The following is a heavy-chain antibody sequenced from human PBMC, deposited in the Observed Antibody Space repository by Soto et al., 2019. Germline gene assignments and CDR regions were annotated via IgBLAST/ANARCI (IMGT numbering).Heavy chain of an antibody. CDR2: INHSGST. CDR1: GGSFSGYY. V-gene: IGHV4-34*01. D-gene: IGHD4-17*01. Sequence: SETLSLTCAVYGGSFSGYYWSWIRQPPGKGLEWIGEINHSGSTNYNPSLKSRVTISVDMSKNQLSLKLSSVTAADTAVYYCASTSVATYGMDVWGQGTTVTVSS. J-gene: IGHJ6*02. CDR3: ASTSVATYGMDV.